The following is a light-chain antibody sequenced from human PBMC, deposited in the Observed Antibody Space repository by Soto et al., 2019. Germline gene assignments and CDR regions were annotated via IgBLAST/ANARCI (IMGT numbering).Light chain of an antibody. Sequence: DIQMTQSPSSLSASVGDRVTITCRASQTISTYLNWYQLKPGKAPKLLIFATSSLESGVPSRFSGSRSGTDFTLTINSLLPEDFATYSCQQTYSAPPTFGQGTKLEI. J-gene: IGKJ2*01. CDR1: QTISTY. CDR2: ATS. CDR3: QQTYSAPPT. V-gene: IGKV1-39*01.